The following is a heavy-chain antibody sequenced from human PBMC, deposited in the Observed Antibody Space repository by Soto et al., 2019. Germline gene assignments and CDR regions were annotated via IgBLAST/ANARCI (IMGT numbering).Heavy chain of an antibody. J-gene: IGHJ4*02. CDR3: ARGRDGDY. D-gene: IGHD6-6*01. V-gene: IGHV1-18*01. CDR1: GYGFTTYG. Sequence: QVHLVQSGAEVKKPGASVKVSCKGSGYGFTTYGITWVRQAPGQGLEWMAWISAHNGNTNYAQKLQGRVTVTRDTSTSTAYMERRSLRSDDTAVYYCARGRDGDYWGQGALVTVSS. CDR2: ISAHNGNT.